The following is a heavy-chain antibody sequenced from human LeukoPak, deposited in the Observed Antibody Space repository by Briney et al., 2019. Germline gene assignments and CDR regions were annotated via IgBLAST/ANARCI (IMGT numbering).Heavy chain of an antibody. J-gene: IGHJ3*02. V-gene: IGHV1-69*04. Sequence: ASVKVSCKASGGTFSSYAISWVRQAPGQGLEWMGRIIPILGIANYAQKFQGRVTITADKSTSTAYMELSSLRSEDTAVYYCARGLWLQWLPRAFDIWGQGTMVTVSS. CDR1: GGTFSSYA. D-gene: IGHD6-19*01. CDR3: ARGLWLQWLPRAFDI. CDR2: IIPILGIA.